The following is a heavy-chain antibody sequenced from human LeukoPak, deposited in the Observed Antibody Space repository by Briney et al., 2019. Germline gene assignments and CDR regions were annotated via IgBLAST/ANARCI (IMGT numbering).Heavy chain of an antibody. CDR3: ARYGIAAASPHNWFDP. J-gene: IGHJ5*02. Sequence: SETLSLTCTVSGGSISSYYWSWIRQPPGKGLEWIGYIYYSGSTNYNPSLKSRVTTSVDTSKNQFSLKLSSVTAADTAVYYCARYGIAAASPHNWFDPWGQGTLVTVSS. CDR1: GGSISSYY. CDR2: IYYSGST. V-gene: IGHV4-59*08. D-gene: IGHD6-13*01.